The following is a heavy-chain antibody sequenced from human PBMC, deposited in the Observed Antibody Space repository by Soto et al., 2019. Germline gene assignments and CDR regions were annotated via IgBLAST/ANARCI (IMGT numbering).Heavy chain of an antibody. D-gene: IGHD1-26*01. J-gene: IGHJ4*02. CDR2: IYYSGST. CDR3: ARVGPNSGSYLHFDY. Sequence: PSESLSLTCTVSGGSISSYYWSWIRQPPGKGLEWIGYIYYSGSTNYNPSLKSRVTISVDTSKNQFSLKLSSVTAADTAVYYCARVGPNSGSYLHFDYWGQGTLVTVSS. V-gene: IGHV4-59*01. CDR1: GGSISSYY.